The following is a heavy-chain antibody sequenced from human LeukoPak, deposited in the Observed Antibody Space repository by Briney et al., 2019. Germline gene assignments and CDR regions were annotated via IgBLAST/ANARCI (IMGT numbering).Heavy chain of an antibody. CDR2: ISGSGGST. CDR1: GFTFSSYA. V-gene: IGHV3-23*01. D-gene: IGHD2-21*02. J-gene: IGHJ4*02. CDR3: TKKTSYCGGDCFPYYFDY. Sequence: GGSLRLSCAASGFTFSSYAMSWVRQAPGKGLEWVSAISGSGGSTYYADSVKGRFTISRDNSKNTLYLQMNSLRAEDTAVYYCTKKTSYCGGDCFPYYFDYWGQGTLVTVSS.